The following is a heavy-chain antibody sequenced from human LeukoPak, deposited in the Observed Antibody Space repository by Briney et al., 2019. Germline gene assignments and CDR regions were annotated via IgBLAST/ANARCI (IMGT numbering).Heavy chain of an antibody. J-gene: IGHJ3*02. CDR3: ARMGLKYQLLYPDDAFDI. V-gene: IGHV1-46*01. CDR1: GYTFTSNY. Sequence: GASVKVPCKASGYTFTSNYIHWVRQAPGQGLEWMGMIYPRDGSTSYAQKFQGRVTMTRNTSISTAYMELSSLRSEDTAVYYCARMGLKYQLLYPDDAFDIWGQGTMVTVSS. D-gene: IGHD2-2*02. CDR2: IYPRDGST.